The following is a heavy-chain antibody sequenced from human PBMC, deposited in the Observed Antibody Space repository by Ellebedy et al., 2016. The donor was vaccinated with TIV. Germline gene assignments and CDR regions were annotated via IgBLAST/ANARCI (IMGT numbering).Heavy chain of an antibody. CDR1: GFTVGSNW. V-gene: IGHV3-7*04. CDR3: ARGSGWIIDY. J-gene: IGHJ4*02. CDR2: IKPDGSEE. Sequence: PGGSLRLPCTDPGFTVGSNWMQWVRQAPGKGLEWVANIKPDGSEEYYLDSVKGRFTISRDNAKKSLYLQMNSLRSEDTAVYYCARGSGWIIDYWGQGTLVTVSS. D-gene: IGHD6-19*01.